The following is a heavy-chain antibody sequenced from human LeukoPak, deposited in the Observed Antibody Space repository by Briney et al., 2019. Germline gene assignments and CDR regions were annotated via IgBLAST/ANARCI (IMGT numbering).Heavy chain of an antibody. CDR3: ARDTHGELSFDS. J-gene: IGHJ5*01. CDR2: MHPNSGDT. D-gene: IGHD3-16*02. CDR1: GYTFTGYY. V-gene: IGHV1-2*02. Sequence: EASVKVSCKASGYTFTGYYMHWMRQAPGQGLEWIGWMHPNSGDTKYAQKFQGRVTMTRDTSISTAYIELSRLRSDDTAMYYCARDTHGELSFDSWGQGTLVTVSS.